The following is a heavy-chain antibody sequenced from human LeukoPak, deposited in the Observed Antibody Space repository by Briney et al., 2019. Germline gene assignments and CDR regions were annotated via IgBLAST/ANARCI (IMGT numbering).Heavy chain of an antibody. D-gene: IGHD5-12*01. J-gene: IGHJ6*03. V-gene: IGHV3-7*01. Sequence: GGSLRLSCAASGFTFSSYWMSWVRQAPGKGLEWVANIKQDGSEKYYVDSVKGRFTISRDNAKNSLYLQMNSLRAEDTAVYYCARDHSGYDAHPANTYYYYYMDVWGKGTTVTVSS. CDR2: IKQDGSEK. CDR3: ARDHSGYDAHPANTYYYYYMDV. CDR1: GFTFSSYW.